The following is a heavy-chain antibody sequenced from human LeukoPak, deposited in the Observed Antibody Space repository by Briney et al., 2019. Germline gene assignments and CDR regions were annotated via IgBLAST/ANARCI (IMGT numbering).Heavy chain of an antibody. CDR1: GGSFSDYY. CDR2: INHSGST. V-gene: IGHV4-34*01. D-gene: IGHD6-13*01. Sequence: PSETLSLTCAVYGGSFSDYYWSWIRQPPGKGLEWIGEINHSGSTNYNPSLKSRLTISVDTSKNQFSLKLSSVTAADTAVYYCARLGIAAASDYWGQGTLVTVSS. J-gene: IGHJ4*02. CDR3: ARLGIAAASDY.